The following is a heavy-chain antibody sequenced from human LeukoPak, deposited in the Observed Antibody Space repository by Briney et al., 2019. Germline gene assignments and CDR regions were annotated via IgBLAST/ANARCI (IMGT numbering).Heavy chain of an antibody. V-gene: IGHV4-34*01. D-gene: IGHD3/OR15-3a*01. CDR2: INHSGST. CDR1: GGSCSDCY. J-gene: IGHJ3*02. CDR3: AREGRTGDSEAFHI. Sequence: PSETLSLTRAGYGGSCSDCYWRMIRQPPGKGLEWIGEINHSGSTNYNPSLKSRVTISVDTSKNQFSLKLSSVTAADTAVYYCAREGRTGDSEAFHIWGQGTMVTVSS.